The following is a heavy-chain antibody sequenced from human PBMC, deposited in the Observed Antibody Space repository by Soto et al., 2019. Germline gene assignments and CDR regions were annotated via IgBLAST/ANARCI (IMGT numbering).Heavy chain of an antibody. CDR1: GFTFSSYG. V-gene: IGHV3-30*02. CDR2: IWYDESRR. Sequence: GGSLRLSCAASGFTFSSYGMHWVRQAPGKGLEWVAVIWYDESRRYYADSVKGRFTISRDNSKNTLYLQMNSLRAEDTAVYYCAKDLKTGPPREYYYYYMEVWGKGTTVTVSS. CDR3: AKDLKTGPPREYYYYYMEV. D-gene: IGHD3-9*01. J-gene: IGHJ6*03.